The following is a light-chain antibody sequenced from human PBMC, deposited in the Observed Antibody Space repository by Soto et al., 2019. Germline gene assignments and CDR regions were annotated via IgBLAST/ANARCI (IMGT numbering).Light chain of an antibody. CDR3: QQYNSFTWT. CDR1: QSISSW. J-gene: IGKJ1*01. CDR2: DAS. Sequence: DIQMTQSPSTLSASVGDRVTITCRASQSISSWLAWYQQKPGKAPKLLIYDASSLESGVPSRFSGSGSGTGFTLTISSLQPDDFATYYCQQYNSFTWTFGQGTKV. V-gene: IGKV1-5*01.